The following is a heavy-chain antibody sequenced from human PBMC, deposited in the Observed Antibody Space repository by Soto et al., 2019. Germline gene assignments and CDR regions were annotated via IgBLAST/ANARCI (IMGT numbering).Heavy chain of an antibody. CDR3: ARALGPFFPFDY. V-gene: IGHV3-64*01. CDR1: GFTFSSYA. J-gene: IGHJ4*02. Sequence: GGSLRLSCAASGFTFSSYAMHWVRQAPGKGLEYVSAISSNGGSTYYANSVKGRFTISRDNSKNTLYLQMGSLRAEDMAVYYCARALGPFFPFDYWGQGTLVTVSS. CDR2: ISSNGGST.